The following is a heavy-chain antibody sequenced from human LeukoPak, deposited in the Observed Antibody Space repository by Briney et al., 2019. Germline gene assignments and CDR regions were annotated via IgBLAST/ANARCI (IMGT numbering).Heavy chain of an antibody. CDR2: ISYDGSNK. J-gene: IGHJ4*02. D-gene: IGHD3-22*01. V-gene: IGHV3-30*03. CDR3: ARTYYYDSSGYSNPGGY. Sequence: GGSLRLSCAASGFTFSSYGMHWVRQAPGKGLEWVAVISYDGSNKYYADSVKGRFTISRDNSKNTLCLQMNSLRAEDTAVYYCARTYYYDSSGYSNPGGYWGQGTLVTVSS. CDR1: GFTFSSYG.